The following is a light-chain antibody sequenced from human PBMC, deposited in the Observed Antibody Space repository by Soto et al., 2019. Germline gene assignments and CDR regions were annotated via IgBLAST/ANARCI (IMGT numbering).Light chain of an antibody. CDR2: KAS. CDR1: QSISSW. J-gene: IGKJ1*01. Sequence: QMPQSPSTLSASLGDRFSITCRASQSISSWLAWYQQKPGKAPKLLIYKASSLESGVPSRFSGSGSGTEFTLTISSLQPDDFATYYCQQSWTFGQGTKVDIK. V-gene: IGKV1-5*03. CDR3: QQSWT.